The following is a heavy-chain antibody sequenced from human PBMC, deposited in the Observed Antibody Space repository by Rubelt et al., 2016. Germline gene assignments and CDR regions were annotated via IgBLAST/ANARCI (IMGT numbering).Heavy chain of an antibody. D-gene: IGHD4/OR15-4a*01. CDR2: VYYTGTT. V-gene: IGHV4-39*01. J-gene: IGHJ4*02. Sequence: QLQMQESGPGLVKPSETLSLTCTVSGGSISRSNYYWAWIRQPPGKGLEWIGTVYYTGTTSYNPSLKSRVTMSIDTSKNQSSLNLNSVTAADTAVYYCSVLPDFDYWGQGTLVTVSS. CDR1: GGSISRSNYY. CDR3: SVLPDFDY.